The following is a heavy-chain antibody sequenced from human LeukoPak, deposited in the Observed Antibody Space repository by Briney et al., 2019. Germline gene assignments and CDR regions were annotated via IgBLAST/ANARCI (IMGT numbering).Heavy chain of an antibody. CDR1: GFTFSSYD. D-gene: IGHD3-10*01. CDR3: ARILYGSGRYGTFDY. J-gene: IGHJ4*02. CDR2: ISSSSSSI. Sequence: GGSLRLSCAASGFTFSSYDMNWVRRVPGRGLEWISYISSSSSSIYYADSVKGRFTISRDNAKNSLYLQMNSLRAEDTAVYYCARILYGSGRYGTFDYWGQGTLVTVSS. V-gene: IGHV3-48*04.